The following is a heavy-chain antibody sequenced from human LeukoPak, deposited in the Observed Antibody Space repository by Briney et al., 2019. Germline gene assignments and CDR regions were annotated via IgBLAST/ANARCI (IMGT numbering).Heavy chain of an antibody. CDR1: GFTFDDYA. Sequence: GGSLRLSCAASGFTFDDYAMHWVRQAPGKGLEWVPGISWNSGSIGYADSVKGRFTISRDNAKNSLYLQMNSLRAEDTALYYCAKDNSRDGYNFIHWGQGTLVTVSS. J-gene: IGHJ4*02. D-gene: IGHD5-24*01. CDR2: ISWNSGSI. V-gene: IGHV3-9*01. CDR3: AKDNSRDGYNFIH.